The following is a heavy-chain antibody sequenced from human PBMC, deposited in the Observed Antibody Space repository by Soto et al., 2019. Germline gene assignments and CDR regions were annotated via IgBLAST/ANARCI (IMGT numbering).Heavy chain of an antibody. D-gene: IGHD5-18*01. Sequence: QVQLVESGGGVVQPGRSLRLSCAASGFTFSSYGMHWVRQAPGKGLEWVAVIWYDGRNKYYADSVKGRFTISRDNSKNTLYLQMNSLRAEDTALYYCARDLSRGYSNGSDYWGQGTLVTVSS. J-gene: IGHJ4*02. V-gene: IGHV3-33*01. CDR2: IWYDGRNK. CDR3: ARDLSRGYSNGSDY. CDR1: GFTFSSYG.